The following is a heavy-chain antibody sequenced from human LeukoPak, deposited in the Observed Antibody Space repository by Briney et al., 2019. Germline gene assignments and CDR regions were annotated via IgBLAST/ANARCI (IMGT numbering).Heavy chain of an antibody. CDR2: MNPDSGNT. V-gene: IGHV1-8*01. Sequence: ASVTDSFKASGYTFTSYDINWVRQATGQGLEWMGWMNPDSGNTGYAQKFQGRVTMTRNTSISTAYMELSSLRSEDTAVYYCARGRTGSYIYYMRVWGKGTTVTVSS. J-gene: IGHJ6*03. CDR1: GYTFTSYD. CDR3: ARGRTGSYIYYMRV. D-gene: IGHD2-15*01.